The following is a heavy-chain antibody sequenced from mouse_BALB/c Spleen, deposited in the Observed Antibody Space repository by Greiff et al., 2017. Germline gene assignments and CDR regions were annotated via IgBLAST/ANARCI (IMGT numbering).Heavy chain of an antibody. CDR3: ARYYGSGCYEMDY. J-gene: IGHJ4*01. CDR1: GFNIKDTY. D-gene: IGHD1-1*01. CDR2: IDPANGNT. Sequence: VQLKQSGAELVKPGASVKLSCTASGFNIKDTYMYWVKQRPEQGLEWIGRIDPANGNTKYDPKFQGKATLTANTSSNTAYLQLSSLTSEDTAVYYCARYYGSGCYEMDYWGQGTSVTVSS. V-gene: IGHV14-3*02.